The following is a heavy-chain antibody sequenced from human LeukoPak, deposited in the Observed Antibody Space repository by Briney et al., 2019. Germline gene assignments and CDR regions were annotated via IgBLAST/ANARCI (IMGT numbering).Heavy chain of an antibody. V-gene: IGHV4-4*09. Sequence: SETLSLTCTVSSGSISSHYWSWIRQPPGKGLEWIGYIYTSGSINYNPSLKSRVTISVDTSKNQFSLKLSSVTAADTAVYYCARQTGGYMDVWGKGTTVTVSS. CDR2: IYTSGSI. J-gene: IGHJ6*03. CDR1: SGSISSHY. CDR3: ARQTGGYMDV. D-gene: IGHD3-10*01.